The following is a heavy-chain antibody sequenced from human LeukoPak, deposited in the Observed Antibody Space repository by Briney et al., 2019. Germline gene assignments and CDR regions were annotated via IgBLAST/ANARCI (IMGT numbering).Heavy chain of an antibody. V-gene: IGHV3-9*03. CDR2: ISWNSGSI. CDR1: GFTFDDYA. Sequence: PGGSLRLSCAASGFTFDDYAMHWVRQAPGKGLEWVSGISWNSGSIGYADSVKGRFTISRDNAKNSLYLQMNSLRAEDMALYYCAKSSPLQGGYDQGAFDIWGQGTMVTVSS. CDR3: AKSSPLQGGYDQGAFDI. D-gene: IGHD3-16*01. J-gene: IGHJ3*02.